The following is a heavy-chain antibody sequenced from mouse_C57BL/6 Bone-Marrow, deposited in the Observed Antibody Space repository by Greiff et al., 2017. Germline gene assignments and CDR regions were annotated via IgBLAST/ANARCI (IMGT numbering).Heavy chain of an antibody. CDR3: ARGRDAYFEY. J-gene: IGHJ2*01. D-gene: IGHD3-3*01. CDR2: IHPNSGST. V-gene: IGHV1-64*01. Sequence: VQLQQPGAELVKPGASVTLSCKASGYTFTSYWMHWVKQRPGQGLEWMGMIHPNSGSTNYNEKFKSKATLTVDKSSSTAYMQLSSLTSEDSAVYYCARGRDAYFEYWGQGTTLTVSS. CDR1: GYTFTSYW.